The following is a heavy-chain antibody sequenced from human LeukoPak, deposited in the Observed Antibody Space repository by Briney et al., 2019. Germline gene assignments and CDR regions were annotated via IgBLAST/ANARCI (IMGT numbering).Heavy chain of an antibody. Sequence: GGPLRLSCSASGLPFSSYAMHWVRQAPGKGLECVSAISSNGGSTYYADSVKGRFTICRDNSKTTLYLQMSSLRAEDAAVYYCVKGLYSSGWYGGNWFDPWGQGTLVTVSS. CDR2: ISSNGGST. V-gene: IGHV3-64D*06. J-gene: IGHJ5*02. CDR1: GLPFSSYA. CDR3: VKGLYSSGWYGGNWFDP. D-gene: IGHD6-19*01.